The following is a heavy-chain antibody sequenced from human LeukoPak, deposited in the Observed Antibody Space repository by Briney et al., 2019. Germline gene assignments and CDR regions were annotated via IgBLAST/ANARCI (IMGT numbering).Heavy chain of an antibody. Sequence: GASVKVSCKASGYTFSSYGISWVRQAPGQGLEWMGWISGYNGNTKYAQKVQDRVTMTTDTSTSTAYMELRSLRSDDTAIYYCARDVDSTMVLFDYWGRGTLVTVSS. CDR2: ISGYNGNT. D-gene: IGHD4/OR15-4a*01. J-gene: IGHJ4*02. CDR3: ARDVDSTMVLFDY. V-gene: IGHV1-18*01. CDR1: GYTFSSYG.